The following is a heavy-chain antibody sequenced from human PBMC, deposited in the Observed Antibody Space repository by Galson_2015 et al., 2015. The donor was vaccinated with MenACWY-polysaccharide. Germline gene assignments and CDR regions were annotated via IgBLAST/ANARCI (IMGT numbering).Heavy chain of an antibody. CDR2: MNPNSGDT. D-gene: IGHD2-15*01. J-gene: IGHJ4*02. CDR1: GYTFTTYD. V-gene: IGHV1-8*02. Sequence: SVKVSCKASGYTFTTYDINWVRQAPGQGLEWMGWMNPNSGDTGYAQKFQGRVTMTRDSSISTAYMELSSLRSEDTAMYYCARTCSARSCSDFDYWGQGTLVTVSS. CDR3: ARTCSARSCSDFDY.